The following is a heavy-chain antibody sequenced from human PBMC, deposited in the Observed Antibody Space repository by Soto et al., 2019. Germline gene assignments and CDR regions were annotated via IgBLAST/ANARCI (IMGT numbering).Heavy chain of an antibody. CDR3: ARDPGIAAAGTVGYFDY. CDR1: GFTFSSYW. Sequence: PGGSLRLSCVASGFTFSSYWMSWGRQAPGRGLEWVANIKEDGSDKYYVDSVKGRFTISRDNAKNSLSLQMNSLRVEDTAVYYCARDPGIAAAGTVGYFDYWGQGILVTVSS. J-gene: IGHJ4*02. CDR2: IKEDGSDK. D-gene: IGHD6-13*01. V-gene: IGHV3-7*01.